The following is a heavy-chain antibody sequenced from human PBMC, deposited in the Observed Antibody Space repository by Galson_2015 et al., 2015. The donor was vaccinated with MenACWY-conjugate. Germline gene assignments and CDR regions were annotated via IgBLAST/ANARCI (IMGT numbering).Heavy chain of an antibody. CDR3: AKGTIAARPNWFDP. CDR2: ISSSSSYI. CDR1: GFTFSNYN. J-gene: IGHJ5*02. Sequence: SLRLSCAAPGFTFSNYNMNWVRQTPGKGLEWVSCISSSSSYIYYADSVKGRFTISRDNAKNSLYLQMNSLRAEDTAVYYCAKGTIAARPNWFDPWGQGTLVTVSS. D-gene: IGHD6-6*01. V-gene: IGHV3-21*01.